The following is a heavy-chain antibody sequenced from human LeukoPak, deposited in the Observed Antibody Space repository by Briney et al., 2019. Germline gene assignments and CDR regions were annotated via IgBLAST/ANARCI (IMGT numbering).Heavy chain of an antibody. CDR1: GYTFTGSY. CDR2: INPNSGAT. D-gene: IGHD3-9*01. V-gene: IGHV1-2*02. Sequence: ASVKVSCKASGYTFTGSYLHWARQSPGQGFEWMGWINPNSGATRYAQKFQDRVTMTRDTSINTAYLDLTSLTSDDTAVYYCARDLTTNAFDIWGQGTMVTVSS. CDR3: ARDLTTNAFDI. J-gene: IGHJ3*02.